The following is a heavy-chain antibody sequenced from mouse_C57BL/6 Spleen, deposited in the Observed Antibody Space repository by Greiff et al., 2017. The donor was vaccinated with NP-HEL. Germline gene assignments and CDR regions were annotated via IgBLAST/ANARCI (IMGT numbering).Heavy chain of an antibody. V-gene: IGHV1-72*01. CDR2: IDPNSGGT. CDR1: GYTFTSYW. J-gene: IGHJ4*01. CDR3: ARYRLRRGDYYAMDY. D-gene: IGHD2-4*01. Sequence: QVQLQQPGAELVKPGASVKLSCKASGYTFTSYWMPWVKQRPGRGLEWIGRIDPNSGGTKYNETVKGKATLTVDKPSSTAYMQLSSLTSEDSAVYYCARYRLRRGDYYAMDYWGQGTSVTVSS.